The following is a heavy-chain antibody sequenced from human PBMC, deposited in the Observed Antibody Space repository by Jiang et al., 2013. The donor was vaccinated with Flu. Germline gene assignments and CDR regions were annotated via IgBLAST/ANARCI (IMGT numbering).Heavy chain of an antibody. D-gene: IGHD2-2*01. CDR3: ARHREDIVVVPAAPYNWFDP. J-gene: IGHJ5*02. V-gene: IGHV4-4*07. CDR1: GGSISSYY. Sequence: GPGLVKPSETLSLTCTVSGGSISSYYWSWIRQPAGKGLEWIGRIYTSGSTNYNPSLKSRVTMSVDTSKNQFSLKLSSVTAADTAVYYCARHREDIVVVPAAPYNWFDPGAREPWSPSPQ. CDR2: IYTSGST.